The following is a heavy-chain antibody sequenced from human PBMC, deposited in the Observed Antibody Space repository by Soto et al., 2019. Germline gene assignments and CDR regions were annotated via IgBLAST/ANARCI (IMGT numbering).Heavy chain of an antibody. Sequence: QVQLVESGGGLVKPGGSLRLSCAVSGFTFMDYYMTWIRQAPGKGLEWVSYISSSTSHTNYADSVKGRFPISRDNAKNLLFLQINSLRAEDTAVYYCARGRGAAADYFDFWGPGTLVTVSS. CDR1: GFTFMDYY. D-gene: IGHD6-13*01. CDR3: ARGRGAAADYFDF. J-gene: IGHJ4*02. CDR2: ISSSTSHT. V-gene: IGHV3-11*05.